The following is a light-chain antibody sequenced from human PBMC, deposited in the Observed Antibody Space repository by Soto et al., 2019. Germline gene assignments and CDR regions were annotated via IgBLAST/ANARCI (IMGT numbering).Light chain of an antibody. V-gene: IGLV1-44*01. CDR3: AAWDDSLNGYV. CDR2: NNN. Sequence: HSALTQPPSASGTPGQRVTISCSGGSYNIGTNAVNWYQQLPGTAPKLLIYNNNQRPSGVPDRFSGSKSGTSASLAISGLQSEDEADYYCAAWDDSLNGYVFGTGTKVTVL. CDR1: SYNIGTNA. J-gene: IGLJ1*01.